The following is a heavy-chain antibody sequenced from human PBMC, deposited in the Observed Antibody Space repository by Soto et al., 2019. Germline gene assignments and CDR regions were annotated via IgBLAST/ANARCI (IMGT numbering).Heavy chain of an antibody. J-gene: IGHJ5*02. D-gene: IGHD2-2*01. V-gene: IGHV4-59*08. CDR2: IYYSGST. CDR3: ARQNLNKYCSSTSCYADGWFDP. Sequence: PSETLSLTCPVSGGSISSYYWSWIRQPPGKGLEWIGYIYYSGSTNYNPSLKSRVTISVDASKNQFSLKLSSVTAADTAVYYCARQNLNKYCSSTSCYADGWFDPWGQGTLVTVSS. CDR1: GGSISSYY.